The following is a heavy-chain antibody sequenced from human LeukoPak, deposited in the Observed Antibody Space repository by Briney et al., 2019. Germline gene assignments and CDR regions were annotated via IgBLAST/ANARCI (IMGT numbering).Heavy chain of an antibody. CDR3: AKLAARPVVGAFDI. Sequence: GGSLRLSCAASGFTFSSYSMNWVRQAPGKGLEWVSSISSSSSYIYYADSVKGRFTISRDNAKNSLYLQMNSLRAEDTAVYYCAKLAARPVVGAFDIWGQGTMVTVSS. D-gene: IGHD6-6*01. CDR1: GFTFSSYS. J-gene: IGHJ3*02. V-gene: IGHV3-21*01. CDR2: ISSSSSYI.